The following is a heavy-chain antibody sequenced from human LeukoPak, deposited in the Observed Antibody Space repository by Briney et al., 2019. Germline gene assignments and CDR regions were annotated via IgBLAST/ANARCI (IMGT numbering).Heavy chain of an antibody. Sequence: PSETLSLTCAISGGSISSSNWWTWVRQPPGKGLGWIGEMSSHSGTANYSPSLIRRVTISIDKSKNQFSLRLSSVTAADTAVYYCARAVPPLYYFDYWGQGTLVTVSS. CDR1: GGSISSSNW. D-gene: IGHD3-16*02. CDR3: ARAVPPLYYFDY. J-gene: IGHJ4*02. V-gene: IGHV4-4*02. CDR2: MSSHSGTA.